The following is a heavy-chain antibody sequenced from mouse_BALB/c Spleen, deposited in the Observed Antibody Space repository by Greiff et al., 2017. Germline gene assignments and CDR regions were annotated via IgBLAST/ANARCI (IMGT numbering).Heavy chain of an antibody. Sequence: EVKLVESGGDLVKPGGSLKLSCAASGFTFSSYGMSWVRQTPDKRLEWVATISSGGSYTYYPDSVKGRFTISRDNAKNTLYLQMSSLKSEDTAMYYCAIDPFAYWGQGTLVTVSA. CDR3: AIDPFAY. J-gene: IGHJ3*01. CDR1: GFTFSSYG. CDR2: ISSGGSYT. V-gene: IGHV5-6*01.